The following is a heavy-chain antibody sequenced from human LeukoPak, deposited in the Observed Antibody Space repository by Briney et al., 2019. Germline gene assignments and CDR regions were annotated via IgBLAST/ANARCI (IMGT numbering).Heavy chain of an antibody. Sequence: GESLKISCKGSGYSFTNFWIGWVRQMPGKGLEWMGIIYPGDSDTRYSPSFQGQVTISADKSITTAYLQWNSLKASDSAMYYCARPWYSSGWYYFDYWGQGTLVTVSS. CDR3: ARPWYSSGWYYFDY. V-gene: IGHV5-51*01. CDR2: IYPGDSDT. J-gene: IGHJ4*02. D-gene: IGHD6-19*01. CDR1: GYSFTNFW.